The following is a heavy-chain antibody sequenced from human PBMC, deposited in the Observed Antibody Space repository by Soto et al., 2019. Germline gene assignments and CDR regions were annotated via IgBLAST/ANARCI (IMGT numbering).Heavy chain of an antibody. CDR2: IIPILGIA. CDR1: GGTFSSYT. Sequence: ASVKVSCKASGGTFSSYTISWVRQAPGQGLEWMGRIIPILGIANYAQKFQGRVTITADKSTSTAYMELSSVTAADTAVYYCARGPHGWLVVPAPMDVWGKGTTVTVSS. V-gene: IGHV1-69*02. J-gene: IGHJ6*03. D-gene: IGHD2-2*01. CDR3: ARGPHGWLVVPAPMDV.